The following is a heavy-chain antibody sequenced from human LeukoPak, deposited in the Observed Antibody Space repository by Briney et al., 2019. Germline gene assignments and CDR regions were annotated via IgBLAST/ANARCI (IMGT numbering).Heavy chain of an antibody. CDR1: GFIVSNNY. J-gene: IGHJ4*02. V-gene: IGHV3-53*01. D-gene: IGHD3-22*01. CDR2: IYSSAYI. CDR3: TASSYDSSGYWG. Sequence: PGESLRLSCAASGFIVSNNYMTWVRQAPGKGLEWVSIIYSSAYIYYSDSVKGRFTISRDNSKTTLYLQMNSLETEDTAVYYCTASSYDSSGYWGWGQGTLVTVSS.